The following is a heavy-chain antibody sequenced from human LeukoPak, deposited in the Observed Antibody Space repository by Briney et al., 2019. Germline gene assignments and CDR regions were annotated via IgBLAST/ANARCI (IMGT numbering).Heavy chain of an antibody. Sequence: SSETLSLTCAVYGGSFSGYYWSWIRQPPGKGLEWIGEINHSGSTNYNPSLKSRVTISVETSKTQFSLKLSSVTAADTAVYYCASTPGWQLVPHFDYWGQGTLVTVSS. CDR3: ASTPGWQLVPHFDY. V-gene: IGHV4-34*01. CDR1: GGSFSGYY. J-gene: IGHJ4*02. CDR2: INHSGST. D-gene: IGHD6-13*01.